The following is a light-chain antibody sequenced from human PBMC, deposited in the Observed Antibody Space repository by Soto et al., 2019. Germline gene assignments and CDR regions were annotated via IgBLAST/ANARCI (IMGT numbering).Light chain of an antibody. CDR3: CSYAGSTTFV. J-gene: IGLJ3*02. Sequence: QSALTQPDSVSGSPGQSITISCTGTSSDVGRYNLVSWYQQHPGRAPKLMIYEVNKRPSGVSNRFSASKSGNTASLTISGLQAEDEADYYCCSYAGSTTFVFGGGTKLTVL. CDR2: EVN. V-gene: IGLV2-23*02. CDR1: SSDVGRYNL.